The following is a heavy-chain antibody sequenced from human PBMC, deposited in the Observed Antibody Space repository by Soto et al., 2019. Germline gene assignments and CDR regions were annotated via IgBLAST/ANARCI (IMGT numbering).Heavy chain of an antibody. V-gene: IGHV4-61*03. D-gene: IGHD2-2*01. CDR2: ISYTGNS. CDR1: GGSVSINVYY. Sequence: SETLSLTCGVSGGSVSINVYYWSWIRRPPGKGLEWVGYISYTGNSNYNPSLQSRVTISADTSKNHFSLNLNSVTAADTAVYYCARDREYCSSTRCYWNFDYWGQGILVTVSS. J-gene: IGHJ4*02. CDR3: ARDREYCSSTRCYWNFDY.